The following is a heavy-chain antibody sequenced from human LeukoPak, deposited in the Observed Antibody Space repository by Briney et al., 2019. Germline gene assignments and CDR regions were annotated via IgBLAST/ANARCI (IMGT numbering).Heavy chain of an antibody. V-gene: IGHV3-23*01. CDR2: MSGSGGAT. J-gene: IGHJ5*02. Sequence: PGRSLRFSCAASGFTFSSYVMSWVSQRPGKGLEWVSSMSGSGGATDYADSVKGRFIISRDNSKNTLYLQMNSLRGEDTAVYHCARSEHSNGWNWFDPWGQGTLVTVSS. D-gene: IGHD6-19*01. CDR3: ARSEHSNGWNWFDP. CDR1: GFTFSSYV.